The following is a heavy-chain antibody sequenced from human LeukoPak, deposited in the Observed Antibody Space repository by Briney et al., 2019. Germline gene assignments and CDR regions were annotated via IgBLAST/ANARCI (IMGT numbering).Heavy chain of an antibody. D-gene: IGHD4-17*01. J-gene: IGHJ5*02. V-gene: IGHV4-39*07. Sequence: PSETLSLTCIVSGGSIRSSSYYWGWIRQPPGKGLEWIGSIYYSGTTYYNPSLKSRVTISVDTSKNQFSLNLTSVTAADTAVYYCAREGYYGDYRNWFDPWGQGTLVTVSS. CDR3: AREGYYGDYRNWFDP. CDR2: IYYSGTT. CDR1: GGSIRSSSYY.